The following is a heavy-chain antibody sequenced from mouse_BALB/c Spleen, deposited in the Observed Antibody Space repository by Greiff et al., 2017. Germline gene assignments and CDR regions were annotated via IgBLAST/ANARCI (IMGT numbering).Heavy chain of an antibody. CDR3: ARDGRYGNYGSYFDY. CDR2: IRNKANGYTT. V-gene: IGHV7-3*02. D-gene: IGHD2-10*02. J-gene: IGHJ2*01. CDR1: GFTFTDYY. Sequence: EVHLVESGGGLVQPGGSLRLSCATSGFTFTDYYMSWVRQPPGKALEWLGFIRNKANGYTTEYSASVKGRFTISRDNSQSILYLQMNTLRAEDSATYYCARDGRYGNYGSYFDYWGQGTTLTVSS.